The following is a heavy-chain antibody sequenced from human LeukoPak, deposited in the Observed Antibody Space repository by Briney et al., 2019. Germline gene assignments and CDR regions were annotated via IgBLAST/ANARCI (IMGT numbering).Heavy chain of an antibody. CDR3: AKANWVSNGDAVW. CDR2: TRGGGET. CDR1: AFSFSNYA. D-gene: IGHD6-19*01. J-gene: IGHJ4*02. V-gene: IGHV3-23*01. Sequence: GGSLRLSCPASAFSFSNYAMSWVRQAPARGPEWVSSTRGGGETFYADSVKGRFTLSRDDSRNTVYLQLNNLRVEDMAIYYCAKANWVSNGDAVWWGQGTQVTVSS.